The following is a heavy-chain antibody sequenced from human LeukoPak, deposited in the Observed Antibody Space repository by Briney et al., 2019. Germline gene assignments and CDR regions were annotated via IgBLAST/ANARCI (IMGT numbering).Heavy chain of an antibody. V-gene: IGHV4-39*01. CDR2: IYYSGST. D-gene: IGHD6-13*01. J-gene: IGHJ4*02. CDR1: GGSISSSSYF. Sequence: SETLSLTCTVSGGSISSSSYFWGWIRQPPGKGLEWIGSIYYSGSTYYNPSLKSRVTISVDTSKNQFSLKLSSVAAADTAVYYCARQTGSNWYGDCWGQGTLVTVSS. CDR3: ARQTGSNWYGDC.